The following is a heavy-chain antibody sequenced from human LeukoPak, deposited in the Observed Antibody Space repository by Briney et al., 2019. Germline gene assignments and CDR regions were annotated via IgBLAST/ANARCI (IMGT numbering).Heavy chain of an antibody. J-gene: IGHJ4*02. D-gene: IGHD1-26*01. CDR1: GFTFSNAW. Sequence: PGGSLRLSCAASGFTFSNAWMTWVRQAPGKGLEWVGHIKGITDGGTTDYAAPVKGRFTISRDVSESTLYLQMNSLRVEDTAVYYCARDGGSFWGLDHWGQGTLVTISS. V-gene: IGHV3-15*01. CDR3: ARDGGSFWGLDH. CDR2: IKGITDGGTT.